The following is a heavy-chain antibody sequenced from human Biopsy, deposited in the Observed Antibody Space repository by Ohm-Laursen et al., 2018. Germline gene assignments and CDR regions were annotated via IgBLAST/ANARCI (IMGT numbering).Heavy chain of an antibody. Sequence: SSVKVSCNTPTGTFNSYGIIWVRQAPGQGLEWMGRIIPILRTTAYAQTFLGRVTITADSPTSTVDMELTSLTSDDTAVYFCAREAIGYQLPCDDWGQGTLVTVSS. J-gene: IGHJ4*02. V-gene: IGHV1-69*11. CDR1: TGTFNSYG. CDR2: IIPILRTT. D-gene: IGHD2-2*01. CDR3: AREAIGYQLPCDD.